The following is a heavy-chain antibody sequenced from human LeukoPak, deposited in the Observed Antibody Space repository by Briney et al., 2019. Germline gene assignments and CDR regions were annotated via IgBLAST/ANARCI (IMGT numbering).Heavy chain of an antibody. J-gene: IGHJ4*02. V-gene: IGHV3-30*02. CDR3: AKDLNWNRGNDY. CDR2: IRYDGSNK. CDR1: GFTFSSYG. D-gene: IGHD1-1*01. Sequence: QPGGSLRLSCAASGFTFSSYGMHWVRQAPGKGLEWVAFIRYDGSNKYYADSVKGRFTISRDNSKNTLYLQMNSLRAEDTAVYYCAKDLNWNRGNDYWGQGTLVTVSS.